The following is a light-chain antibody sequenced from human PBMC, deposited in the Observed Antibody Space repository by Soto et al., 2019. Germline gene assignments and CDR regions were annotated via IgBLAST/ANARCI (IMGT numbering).Light chain of an antibody. CDR1: RGDIGRYNL. V-gene: IGLV2-23*01. Sequence: QSALTQPASVSASPGQWITISCTGTRGDIGRYNLVSWYQQYPGKAPTLMIYEGNKRPSGVSYRFSASQSGNTASLTISGLQAEDEADYYCCSYAGSYIHYVFGTGTKVTVL. CDR2: EGN. CDR3: CSYAGSYIHYV. J-gene: IGLJ1*01.